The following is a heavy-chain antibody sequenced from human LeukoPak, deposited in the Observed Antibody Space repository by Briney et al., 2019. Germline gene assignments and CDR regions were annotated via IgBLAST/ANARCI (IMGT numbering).Heavy chain of an antibody. D-gene: IGHD3-22*01. CDR1: GFTFSSYT. CDR3: ARAYYDSSGYYYQGFDY. J-gene: IGHJ4*02. Sequence: GGSLRLSCAASGFTFSSYTMNWVRQAPGKGLEWVSYISSSSTIYYADSVKGRFTISRDNAKNSLYLQMNSLRDEDTAVYYCARAYYDSSGYYYQGFDYWGQGTLVTVSS. CDR2: ISSSSTI. V-gene: IGHV3-48*02.